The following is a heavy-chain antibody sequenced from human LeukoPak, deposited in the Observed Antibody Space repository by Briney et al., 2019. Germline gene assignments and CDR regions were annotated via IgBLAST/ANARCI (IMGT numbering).Heavy chain of an antibody. V-gene: IGHV4-4*07. J-gene: IGHJ4*02. CDR1: GGSISSYY. CDR2: IYTSGST. Sequence: PETLSLTCTVSGGSISSYYWSWIRQPAGKGLEWIGRIYTSGSTNYNPSLKSRVTMSVDTSKNQFSLKLSSVTAADTAVYYCARDGNYDSSGSIDYWGQGTLVTVSS. D-gene: IGHD3-22*01. CDR3: ARDGNYDSSGSIDY.